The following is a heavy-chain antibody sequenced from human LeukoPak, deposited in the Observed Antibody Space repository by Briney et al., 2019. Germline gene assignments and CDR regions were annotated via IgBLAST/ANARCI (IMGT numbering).Heavy chain of an antibody. CDR3: ARDPGGYYDSSGYYSHVGYFDY. V-gene: IGHV4-34*01. Sequence: SETLSLTXAVYGGSFSGYYWSWIRQPPGKGLEWIGEINHSGSTNYNPSLKSRVTISVDTSKNQFSLKLSSVTAADTAVYYCARDPGGYYDSSGYYSHVGYFDYWGQGTLVTVSS. D-gene: IGHD3-22*01. J-gene: IGHJ4*02. CDR1: GGSFSGYY. CDR2: INHSGST.